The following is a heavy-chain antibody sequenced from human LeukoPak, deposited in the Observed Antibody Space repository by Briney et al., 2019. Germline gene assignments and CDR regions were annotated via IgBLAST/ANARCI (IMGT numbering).Heavy chain of an antibody. V-gene: IGHV5-51*01. D-gene: IGHD1-1*01. CDR3: ARRVQLERRGGWFDP. J-gene: IGHJ5*02. CDR1: GYSFTSYW. Sequence: GESLKISCKGSGYSFTSYWIGWVRQMPGKGLEWMGIIYPGDSDTRYSPPFQGQVTISADKSISTAYLQWSSLKASDTAMYYCARRVQLERRGGWFDPWGQGTLVTVSS. CDR2: IYPGDSDT.